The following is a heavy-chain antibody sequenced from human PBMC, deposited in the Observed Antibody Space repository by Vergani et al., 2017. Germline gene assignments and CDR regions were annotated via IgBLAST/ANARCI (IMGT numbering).Heavy chain of an antibody. CDR3: AKTPFPYSSGLAWFDP. CDR1: GFTFSSYS. V-gene: IGHV3-21*01. J-gene: IGHJ5*02. CDR2: ISGSSSYV. Sequence: EVQLVESGGGLVKPGGSLRLSCAASGFTFSSYSMNWVRQAPGKGLEWVSSISGSSSYVFYADSLWGRFSISRDNAKDTLYLQMNSLGAEDTAVYYCAKTPFPYSSGLAWFDPWGQGTLVTVSS. D-gene: IGHD6-19*01.